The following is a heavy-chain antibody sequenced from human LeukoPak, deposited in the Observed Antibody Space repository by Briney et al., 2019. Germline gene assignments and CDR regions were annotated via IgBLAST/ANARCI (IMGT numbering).Heavy chain of an antibody. CDR3: ARGPYSYDSSGAFDI. V-gene: IGHV4-61*02. D-gene: IGHD3-22*01. CDR2: ISSSGST. J-gene: IGHJ3*02. Sequence: SETLSLTCTVSGSSISSSSYYWSWIRQPAGKGQEWIGRISSSGSTNYNPSLKSRVTISVDTSKNQFSLKLSSVTAADTAVYFCARGPYSYDSSGAFDIWGQGTMVTVSS. CDR1: GSSISSSSYY.